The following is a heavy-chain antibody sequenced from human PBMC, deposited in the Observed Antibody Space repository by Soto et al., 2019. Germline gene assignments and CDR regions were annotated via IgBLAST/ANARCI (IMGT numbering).Heavy chain of an antibody. CDR2: ISGSGGST. CDR3: AKGLHSSSRYFDY. Sequence: GGSMRLFCAASGFTFSSYAMSWVRQSPGKGLEWVSAISGSGGSTYYADSVKGRFTISRDNSKNTLYLQMNSLRAEDTAVYYCAKGLHSSSRYFDYWGQGTLVTVSS. J-gene: IGHJ4*02. CDR1: GFTFSSYA. D-gene: IGHD6-6*01. V-gene: IGHV3-23*01.